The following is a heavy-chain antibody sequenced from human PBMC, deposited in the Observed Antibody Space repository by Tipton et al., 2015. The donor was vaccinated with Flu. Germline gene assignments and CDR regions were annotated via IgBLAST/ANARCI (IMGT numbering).Heavy chain of an antibody. CDR3: ASYDHRHIYSSSWAGARRAFDI. CDR2: IYYSGST. J-gene: IGHJ3*02. Sequence: TLSLTCTVSGGSISSSSYYWGWIRQPPGKGLEWIGSIYYSGSTYYNPSLKSRVTISVDTSKNQFSLKLSSVTAADTAVYYCASYDHRHIYSSSWAGARRAFDIWGQTTMATVSS. D-gene: IGHD6-13*01. CDR1: GGSISSSSYY. V-gene: IGHV4-39*07.